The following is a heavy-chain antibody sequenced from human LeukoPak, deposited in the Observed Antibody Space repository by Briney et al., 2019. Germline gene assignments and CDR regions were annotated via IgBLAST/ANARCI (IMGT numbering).Heavy chain of an antibody. V-gene: IGHV3-30*02. CDR1: GFAFSSYG. CDR2: IRYDGSNK. D-gene: IGHD1-26*01. Sequence: GGSLRLSCAASGFAFSSYGMHWVRQAPGKGLEGVAFIRYDGSNKYYADSVKGRFTISRDNSKNTLYLQMNSLRAEDTAVYYCAKDSSRPQWELLFDAFDIWGQGTMATVSS. J-gene: IGHJ3*02. CDR3: AKDSSRPQWELLFDAFDI.